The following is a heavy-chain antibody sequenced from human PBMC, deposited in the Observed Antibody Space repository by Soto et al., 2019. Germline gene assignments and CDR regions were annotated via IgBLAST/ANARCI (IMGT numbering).Heavy chain of an antibody. CDR1: GVSISSYY. CDR2: IYYSGST. D-gene: IGHD2-15*01. J-gene: IGHJ4*02. CDR3: ARRYGGTFDY. V-gene: IGHV4-59*08. Sequence: PSETLSLTCTVSGVSISSYYWSWIRQPPGKGLEWIGYIYYSGSTNYNPSLKSRVTISVDTSKNQFSLKLSSVTAADTDVYYCARRYGGTFDYWGQGTLVTVSS.